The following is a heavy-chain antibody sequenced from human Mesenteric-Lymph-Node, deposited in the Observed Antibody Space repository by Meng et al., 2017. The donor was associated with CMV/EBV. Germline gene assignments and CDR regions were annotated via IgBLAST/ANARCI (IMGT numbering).Heavy chain of an antibody. Sequence: GESLKISCAASGFTLSTSVMSWVRQAPGEGLEWVAVMSPDGTNRYYAEFVQGRLTISRDNSKNTVYLQMNSLREEDTAVYYCARDGGEYSGFWSGDERNYYYYGMDVWGQGTTVTVSS. D-gene: IGHD3-3*01. CDR3: ARDGGEYSGFWSGDERNYYYYGMDV. CDR1: GFTLSTSV. V-gene: IGHV3-30*03. J-gene: IGHJ6*02. CDR2: MSPDGTNR.